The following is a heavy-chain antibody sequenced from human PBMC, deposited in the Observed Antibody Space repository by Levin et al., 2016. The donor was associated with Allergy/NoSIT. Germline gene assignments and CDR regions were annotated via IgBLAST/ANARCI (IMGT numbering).Heavy chain of an antibody. CDR3: ARDGLHPPQYDFWSGYRWSGWFDP. CDR1: GFTFSSYG. Sequence: GESLKISCAASGFTFSSYGMHWVRQAPGKGLEWVAVIWYDGSNKYYADSVKGRFTISRDNSKNTLYLQMNSLRAEDTAVYYCARDGLHPPQYDFWSGYRWSGWFDPWGQGTLVTVSS. J-gene: IGHJ5*02. V-gene: IGHV3-33*01. CDR2: IWYDGSNK. D-gene: IGHD3-3*01.